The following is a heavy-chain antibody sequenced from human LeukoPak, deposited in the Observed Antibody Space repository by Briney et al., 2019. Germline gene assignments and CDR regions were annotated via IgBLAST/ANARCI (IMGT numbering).Heavy chain of an antibody. CDR3: ARTPLGATTITDAFDI. V-gene: IGHV1-8*01. CDR2: MNPHSGKT. CDR1: GYPFNNYD. D-gene: IGHD1-26*01. J-gene: IGHJ3*02. Sequence: GASVKVSCKASGYPFNNYDINWVRQATGQGLEWMGWMNPHSGKTGYAQNFQGRVTMTRDTSISTAYMELSRLRSDDTAVYYCARTPLGATTITDAFDIWGQGTMVTVSS.